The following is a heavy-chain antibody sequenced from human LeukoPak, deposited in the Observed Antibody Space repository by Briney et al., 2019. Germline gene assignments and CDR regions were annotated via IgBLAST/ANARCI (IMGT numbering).Heavy chain of an antibody. J-gene: IGHJ5*02. Sequence: GGSLRLSCAASGFNFNSAGMTWVRQAPGKGLEWVSTITFSGLGLYYADSVKGRFTISRDNSKNMVYLQMGSLRAEDTAIYYCAADGSGWSRSSWGQGTLVTVSS. D-gene: IGHD6-19*01. V-gene: IGHV3-23*01. CDR2: ITFSGLGL. CDR3: AADGSGWSRSS. CDR1: GFNFNSAG.